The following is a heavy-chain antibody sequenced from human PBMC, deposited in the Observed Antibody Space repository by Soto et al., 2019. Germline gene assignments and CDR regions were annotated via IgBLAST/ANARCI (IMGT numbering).Heavy chain of an antibody. Sequence: PSETLSLTCTVSGGSVSSASYFWTWIRQPPGKGLEWIGSIYYSGTTYYNPSLKSPVTISVDTSKNQFSLKMTSLTAADTAVYYCARGLVFGVAIPLFDPWGQATLVTVSS. CDR2: IYYSGTT. CDR1: GGSVSSASYF. D-gene: IGHD3-3*01. CDR3: ARGLVFGVAIPLFDP. V-gene: IGHV4-61*01. J-gene: IGHJ5*02.